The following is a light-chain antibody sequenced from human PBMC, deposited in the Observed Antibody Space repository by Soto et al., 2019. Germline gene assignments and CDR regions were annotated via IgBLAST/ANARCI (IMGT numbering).Light chain of an antibody. V-gene: IGLV1-40*01. Sequence: QAVVTQPPSVSGASGQRVTISCTGSSSNIGAGYDVHWYQQLPGTAPKLLIYGNSNRPSGVPDRFSGSKSGTSASLAITGLQAEDEADYYCQSYDSSLSGSNWVFGGGTKLTVL. CDR2: GNS. J-gene: IGLJ3*02. CDR3: QSYDSSLSGSNWV. CDR1: SSNIGAGYD.